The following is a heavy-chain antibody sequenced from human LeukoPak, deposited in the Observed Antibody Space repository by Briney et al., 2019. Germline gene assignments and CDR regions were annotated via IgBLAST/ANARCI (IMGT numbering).Heavy chain of an antibody. CDR1: GYTFTGYY. V-gene: IGHV1-2*02. CDR2: INPNSGGT. D-gene: IGHD3-10*01. CDR3: AREAIWCGDPQFDY. J-gene: IGHJ4*02. Sequence: GPVKVSCKASGYTFTGYYMHWVRQAPGQGLEWMGWINPNSGGTNYAQKFQGRVTMTRDTSISTAYMELNRLRSDDTAVYYCAREAIWCGDPQFDYWGQGTLVTVSA.